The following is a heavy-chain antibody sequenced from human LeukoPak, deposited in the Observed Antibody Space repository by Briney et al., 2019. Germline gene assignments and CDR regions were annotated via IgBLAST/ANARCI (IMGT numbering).Heavy chain of an antibody. Sequence: SETLSLTCTVSGGSLSSSIYYWGWVRQPPGTGLEWLGSIYYSGSTYYNPSLKSRVTISVDTSKNQFSLKLSSVTAADTAVYYCARVYGSGSYYNGYYYYYMDVWGKGTTVTISS. D-gene: IGHD3-10*01. CDR1: GGSLSSSIYY. V-gene: IGHV4-39*01. CDR2: IYYSGST. J-gene: IGHJ6*03. CDR3: ARVYGSGSYYNGYYYYYMDV.